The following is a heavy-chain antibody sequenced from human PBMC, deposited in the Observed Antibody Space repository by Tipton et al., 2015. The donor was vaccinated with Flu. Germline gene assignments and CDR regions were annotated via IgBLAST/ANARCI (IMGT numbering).Heavy chain of an antibody. J-gene: IGHJ4*02. CDR2: IYNSEYT. CDR3: ARKGTKSPHDWNCIDH. Sequence: TLSLTCAVSGDSIGSYYWNWIRQPPGKGLEWIGYIYNSEYTKYNPSLKSRVTISVDTSKKQFSLRLRSVTAADTAVYYCARKGTKSPHDWNCIDHWGQGTLVTVSS. CDR1: GDSIGSYY. D-gene: IGHD1-7*01. V-gene: IGHV4-4*09.